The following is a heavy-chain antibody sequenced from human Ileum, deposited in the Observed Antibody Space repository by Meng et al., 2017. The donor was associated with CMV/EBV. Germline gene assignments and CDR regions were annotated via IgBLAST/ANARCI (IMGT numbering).Heavy chain of an antibody. CDR2: IYYTGST. Sequence: SETLSLTCTVSGGSIIDYYWTWFRQSPGKGLELIGYIYYTGSTNYNPSLKSRLTISVDTSRNQFSLKLSSLTAADTAVYYCARRNSIFNWFDPWGQGTLVTVSS. V-gene: IGHV4-59*01. CDR3: ARRNSIFNWFDP. CDR1: GGSIIDYY. D-gene: IGHD3-3*02. J-gene: IGHJ5*02.